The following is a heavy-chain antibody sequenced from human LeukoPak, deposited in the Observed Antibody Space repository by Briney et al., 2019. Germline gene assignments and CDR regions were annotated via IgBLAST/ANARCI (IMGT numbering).Heavy chain of an antibody. CDR2: ISWNSGSI. D-gene: IGHD4-17*01. CDR1: GFTFDDYA. CDR3: AKGSATVTTVGGFDY. Sequence: TGGSLRVSCAASGFTFDDYAMHWVRQAPGKGLEWVSGISWNSGSIGYADSVKGRFTISRDNAKNSLYLQMNSLRAEDTALYYCAKGSATVTTVGGFDYWGQGTLVTVSS. V-gene: IGHV3-9*01. J-gene: IGHJ4*02.